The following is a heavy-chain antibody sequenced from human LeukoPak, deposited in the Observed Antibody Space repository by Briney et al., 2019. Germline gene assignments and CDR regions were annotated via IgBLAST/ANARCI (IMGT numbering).Heavy chain of an antibody. CDR3: ARERATLDYYYYMDV. CDR2: ISWNSGSI. J-gene: IGHJ6*03. V-gene: IGHV3-9*01. CDR1: GFTFDDYA. D-gene: IGHD5-12*01. Sequence: PGRSLRLSCAASGFTFDDYAMHWVRQAPGKGLEWVSGISWNSGSIGYADSVKGRFTISRDNAKNSLYLQMNSLRAEDTALYYCARERATLDYYYYMDVWGKGTTVTVSS.